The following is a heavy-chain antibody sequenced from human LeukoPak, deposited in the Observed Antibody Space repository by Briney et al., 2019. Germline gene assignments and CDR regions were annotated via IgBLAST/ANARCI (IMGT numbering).Heavy chain of an antibody. J-gene: IGHJ6*03. CDR3: ARDRGSGYYYYYYMDV. V-gene: IGHV3-21*01. CDR1: GFTFSSYS. Sequence: GGSLRLSCAASGFTFSSYSMNWVRQAPGKGLEWVSSISSSSSYIYYADSVKGRFTISRDNAKNSLYLQMNSLRAEDTAVYYCARDRGSGYYYYYYMDVWGKGTTVTISS. CDR2: ISSSSSYI. D-gene: IGHD2-15*01.